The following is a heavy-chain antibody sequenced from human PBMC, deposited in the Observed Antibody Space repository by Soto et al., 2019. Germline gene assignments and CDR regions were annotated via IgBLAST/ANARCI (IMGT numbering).Heavy chain of an antibody. CDR3: ARDTLGPLSY. CDR2: IKQDGSET. Sequence: GGSLRLSCAGSGFTFSTYWMSWVRQAPGKGLEWVANIKQDGSETYYVETVKGRITISRDNAKNSLFLQMNSLGAEDTAVYYCARDTLGPLSYWGQGTLVTVSS. J-gene: IGHJ4*02. CDR1: GFTFSTYW. V-gene: IGHV3-7*01.